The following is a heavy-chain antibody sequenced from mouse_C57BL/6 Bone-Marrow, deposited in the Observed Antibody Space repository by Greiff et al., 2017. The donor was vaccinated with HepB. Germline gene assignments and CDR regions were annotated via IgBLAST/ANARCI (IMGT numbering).Heavy chain of an antibody. CDR2: IYPGSGST. CDR1: GYTFTSYW. V-gene: IGHV1-55*01. J-gene: IGHJ4*01. D-gene: IGHD2-4*01. Sequence: VQLQQPGAELVKPGASVKMSCKASGYTFTSYWITWVKQRPGQGLEWIGDIYPGSGSTNYNEKFKSKATLTVDTSSSTAYMQLSSLTSEDSAVYYCARRIYYDYDDYAMDYRGQGTSVTVSS. CDR3: ARRIYYDYDDYAMDY.